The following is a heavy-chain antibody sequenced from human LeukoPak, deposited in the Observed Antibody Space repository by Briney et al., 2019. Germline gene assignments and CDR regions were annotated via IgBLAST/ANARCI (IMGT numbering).Heavy chain of an antibody. CDR1: GGTFSSYA. J-gene: IGHJ4*02. V-gene: IGHV1-69*01. Sequence: ASVKVSCKASGGTFSSYAISWVRQAPGQGLEWMGGIIPIFGTANYAQKFQGRVTITADESTSTAYMELSSLRSEDTAVYYCATRGSSGSYLQLDYWGQGTLVTVSS. CDR2: IIPIFGTA. CDR3: ATRGSSGSYLQLDY. D-gene: IGHD1-26*01.